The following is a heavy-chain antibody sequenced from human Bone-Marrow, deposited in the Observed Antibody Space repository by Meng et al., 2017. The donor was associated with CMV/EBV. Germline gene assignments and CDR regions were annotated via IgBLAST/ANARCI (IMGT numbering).Heavy chain of an antibody. Sequence: ASVKVSCKASGYTFTGYYMHWVRQAPGQGLEWMGWINPNSGGTNYAQKFQGRVTMTRDTSISTAYMELSRLRSDDTAVYYCARGHYGGNPWGAPFDYWGQGPLVTVSS. D-gene: IGHD4-23*01. CDR1: GYTFTGYY. CDR2: INPNSGGT. J-gene: IGHJ4*02. V-gene: IGHV1-2*02. CDR3: ARGHYGGNPWGAPFDY.